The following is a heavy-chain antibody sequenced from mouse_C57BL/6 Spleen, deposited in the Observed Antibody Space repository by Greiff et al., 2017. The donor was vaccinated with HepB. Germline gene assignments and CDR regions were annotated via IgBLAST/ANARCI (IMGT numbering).Heavy chain of an antibody. CDR2: IYPSDSYT. CDR3: APQLGRKGYFDY. CDR1: GYTFTSYW. V-gene: IGHV1-59*01. D-gene: IGHD4-1*02. Sequence: QVQLQQPGAELVRPGASVKLSCKASGYTFTSYWMHWVKQRPGQGLEWIGVIYPSDSYTNYNQKFKGKATLTVDTSSSTAYMQLSSLTSEDSAVYYCAPQLGRKGYFDYWGQGTTLTVSS. J-gene: IGHJ2*01.